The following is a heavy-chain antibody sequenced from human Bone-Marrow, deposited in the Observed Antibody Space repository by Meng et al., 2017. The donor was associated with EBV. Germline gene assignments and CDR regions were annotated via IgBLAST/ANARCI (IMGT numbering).Heavy chain of an antibody. CDR1: GRSFSGFY. CDR2: INHSGST. Sequence: VQLTRWGAGMLNPSGTLPLTGAVYGRSFSGFYWSWIRQPPGKGLEWIGEINHSGSTNYNPSLKSRITVSVDTSKNQFSLKLSSVTAADTAVYYCARERPRISTARPYYFDYWGQGTLVTVSS. D-gene: IGHD2/OR15-2a*01. V-gene: IGHV4-34*01. CDR3: ARERPRISTARPYYFDY. J-gene: IGHJ4*02.